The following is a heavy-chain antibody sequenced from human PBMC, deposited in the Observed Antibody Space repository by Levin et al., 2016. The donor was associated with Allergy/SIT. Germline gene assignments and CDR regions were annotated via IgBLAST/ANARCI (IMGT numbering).Heavy chain of an antibody. Sequence: GESLKISCAASGFNFSTYSMTWVRQAPGKGLEFVSHITSTSSTIYYADSVKGRFTISRDNAKNSLYLQMNSLRGEDTAVYYCARLWARSFDPWGQGTLVAVSS. CDR2: ITSTSSTI. J-gene: IGHJ5*02. V-gene: IGHV3-48*01. D-gene: IGHD3-16*01. CDR3: ARLWARSFDP. CDR1: GFNFSTYS.